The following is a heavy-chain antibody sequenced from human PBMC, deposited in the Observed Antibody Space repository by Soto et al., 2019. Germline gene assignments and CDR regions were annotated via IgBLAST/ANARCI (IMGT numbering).Heavy chain of an antibody. CDR3: AKVAKTGYCSGGSCYFDY. D-gene: IGHD2-15*01. CDR1: GFTVSSYA. CDR2: ISGSGGST. J-gene: IGHJ4*02. Sequence: PGGSLRLSCAASGFTVSSYAMSGFRQAPGKGLEWVSAISGSGGSTYYADSVKGRFTISRDNSKNTLYLRMNSLRAEDTAVYYCAKVAKTGYCSGGSCYFDYWGQGTLVTVSS. V-gene: IGHV3-23*01.